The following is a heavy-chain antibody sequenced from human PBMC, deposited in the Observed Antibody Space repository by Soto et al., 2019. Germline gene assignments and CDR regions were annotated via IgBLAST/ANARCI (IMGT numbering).Heavy chain of an antibody. V-gene: IGHV3-72*01. CDR2: TRNKANSYTT. Sequence: PGGSLRLSCAASGFTFSDHYMDWVRQAPGKGLEWVGRTRNKANSYTTEYAASVKGRFTISRDDSKNSLYLQMNSLKTEDTAVYYCARESTRYYGMDVWGQGTTVTVSS. J-gene: IGHJ6*02. CDR3: ARESTRYYGMDV. D-gene: IGHD2-2*01. CDR1: GFTFSDHY.